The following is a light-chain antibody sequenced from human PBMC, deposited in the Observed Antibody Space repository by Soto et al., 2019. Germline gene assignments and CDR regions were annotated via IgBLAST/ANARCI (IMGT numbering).Light chain of an antibody. CDR3: QQFNSWPRT. Sequence: IVMTQSPATVSASPGERVTLSCRASQSVSGNVAWYHQKPGQPPRLLVYGASTTATDIPARFFGSGSETDFTLTITRLQSEDFGTYYCQQFNSWPRTFGQGTKVKSN. CDR2: GAS. J-gene: IGKJ1*01. V-gene: IGKV3-15*01. CDR1: QSVSGN.